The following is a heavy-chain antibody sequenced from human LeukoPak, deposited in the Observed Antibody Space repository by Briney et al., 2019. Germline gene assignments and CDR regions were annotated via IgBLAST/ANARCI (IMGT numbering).Heavy chain of an antibody. V-gene: IGHV4-4*02. D-gene: IGHD6-19*01. CDR1: GGSISSSNW. Sequence: SGTLSLTCAVSGGSISSSNWWSWVRQPPGKGLEWIGEINHSGSTNYNPSLKSRVTISVDTSKNQFSLKLSSVTAADTAVYYRARGRFIAVAGGPTNWGQGTLVTVSS. CDR3: ARGRFIAVAGGPTN. CDR2: INHSGST. J-gene: IGHJ4*02.